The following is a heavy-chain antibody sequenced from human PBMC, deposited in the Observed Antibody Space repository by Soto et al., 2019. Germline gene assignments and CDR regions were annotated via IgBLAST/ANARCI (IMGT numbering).Heavy chain of an antibody. Sequence: SETLSLTCTVSGGSISSYYWSWIRQPPGKGLEWIGYIYYSGSTNYNPSLKSRVTISVDTSKNQFSLKLSSVTAADTAVYYCARSAGDFWSGYFDGFDPWGQGTLVTVS. V-gene: IGHV4-59*01. CDR2: IYYSGST. J-gene: IGHJ5*02. D-gene: IGHD3-3*01. CDR3: ARSAGDFWSGYFDGFDP. CDR1: GGSISSYY.